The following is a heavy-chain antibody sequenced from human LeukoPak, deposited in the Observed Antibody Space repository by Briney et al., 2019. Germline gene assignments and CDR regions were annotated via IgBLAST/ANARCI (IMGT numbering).Heavy chain of an antibody. CDR3: AREWHIAVAGFDY. D-gene: IGHD6-19*01. CDR2: ISSSSSYI. Sequence: GGSLRLSCAASGFTFSSYSMNWVRQAPGKGLEWVSSISSSSSYIYYADSVKGRFTISRDNAKNSLYLQMNSLRAEDTAVYYCAREWHIAVAGFDYWGQGTLVTVSS. J-gene: IGHJ4*02. CDR1: GFTFSSYS. V-gene: IGHV3-21*01.